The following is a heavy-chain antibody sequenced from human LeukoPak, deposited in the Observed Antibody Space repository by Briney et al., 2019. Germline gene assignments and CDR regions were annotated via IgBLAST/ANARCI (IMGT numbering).Heavy chain of an antibody. J-gene: IGHJ3*02. Sequence: GSLRLSCAASGFTVSSNYMSWVRQPPGKGLEWIGTIYYPESTYYNPSLKSRVTISLDTSKKQFSLNLRSVTAADTAVYYCASSPPDYAELPFDIWGQGTMATVSS. CDR1: GFTVSSNY. CDR3: ASSPPDYAELPFDI. D-gene: IGHD4/OR15-4a*01. V-gene: IGHV4-39*07. CDR2: IYYPEST.